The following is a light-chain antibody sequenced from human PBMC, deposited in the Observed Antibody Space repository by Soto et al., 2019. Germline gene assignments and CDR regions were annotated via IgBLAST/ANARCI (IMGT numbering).Light chain of an antibody. CDR1: QSVSRN. J-gene: IGKJ5*01. CDR2: DAS. V-gene: IGKV3D-15*01. CDR3: QKYNTWPIH. Sequence: IERRLGTATRSRSPGERATLSCRASQSVSRNLAWYQQKTGQAPRLLIYDASTRATGTPARFSGCGSGTMFTHSISSLQSADFAVYYCQKYNTWPIHFGQGTRLEIK.